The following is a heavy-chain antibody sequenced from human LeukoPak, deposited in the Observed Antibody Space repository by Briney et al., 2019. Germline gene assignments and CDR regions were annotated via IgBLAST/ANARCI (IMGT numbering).Heavy chain of an antibody. V-gene: IGHV3-13*01. CDR3: ARVARERVGGVYYFDY. J-gene: IGHJ4*02. CDR2: IGTAGDT. Sequence: GGSLRLSCAASGFTFSSYDTHWVRQATGKGLEWVSAIGTAGDTYYTGSVKGRFTISRENAKNSLYLQMNSLRAGDTAVYYCARVARERVGGVYYFDYWGQGTLVTVSS. CDR1: GFTFSSYD. D-gene: IGHD1-1*01.